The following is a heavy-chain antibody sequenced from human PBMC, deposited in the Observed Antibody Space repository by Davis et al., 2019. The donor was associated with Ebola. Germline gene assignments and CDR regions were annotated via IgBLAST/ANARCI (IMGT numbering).Heavy chain of an antibody. Sequence: SETLSLTCTVSGGSISSSSYYWGWIRQPPGKGLEWIGSIYYSGSTYYNPSLKSRVTISVDTSKNQFSLKLSSVTVADTAVYYCARQWIQLWLDYWGQGTLVTVSS. J-gene: IGHJ4*02. CDR3: ARQWIQLWLDY. CDR1: GGSISSSSYY. D-gene: IGHD5-18*01. V-gene: IGHV4-39*01. CDR2: IYYSGST.